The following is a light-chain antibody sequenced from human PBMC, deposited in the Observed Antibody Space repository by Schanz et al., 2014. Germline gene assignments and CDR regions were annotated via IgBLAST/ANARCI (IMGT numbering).Light chain of an antibody. V-gene: IGLV2-14*03. CDR1: SSDVGGFNY. CDR2: DVS. J-gene: IGLJ3*02. Sequence: QSALTQPASVSGSPGQSITISCTGTSSDVGGFNYVSWYQQHPVKAPKLMIYDVSFRPSGISDRFSGSKSGNTASLTISGLQGEDEADYYCSSYTNTNTLWVFGGGTKLTVL. CDR3: SSYTNTNTLWV.